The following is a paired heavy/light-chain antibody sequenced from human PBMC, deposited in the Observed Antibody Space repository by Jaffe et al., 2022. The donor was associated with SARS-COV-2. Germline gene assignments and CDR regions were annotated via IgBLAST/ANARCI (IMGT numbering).Light chain of an antibody. CDR3: QQTYSIPRT. J-gene: IGKJ1*01. CDR2: AAS. Sequence: DIQMTQSPSSLSASVGDRVTITCRASQSTSNYLNWYQQKPGKAPKLLIYAASSLQSEVPSRFSGSGSGTDFTLTISSLQPEDFATYYCQQTYSIPRTFGQGTKVEI. V-gene: IGKV1-39*01. CDR1: QSTSNY.
Heavy chain of an antibody. Sequence: EVQVVESGGGLVQPGGSLRLSCAASGFTFSNYWMHWVRQAPGMGLVWVSRINSDGSSTSYADSVKGRFTISRDNAKNTLYLQMNSLRGEDTAVYHCARAPAPLKYAMDVWGQGTTVTVSS. J-gene: IGHJ6*02. V-gene: IGHV3-74*01. CDR1: GFTFSNYW. D-gene: IGHD2-2*01. CDR2: INSDGSST. CDR3: ARAPAPLKYAMDV.